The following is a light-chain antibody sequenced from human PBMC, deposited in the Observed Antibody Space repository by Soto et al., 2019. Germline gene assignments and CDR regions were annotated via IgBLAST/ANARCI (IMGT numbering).Light chain of an antibody. CDR1: QSVSSGY. V-gene: IGKV3-20*01. Sequence: EIVLTQSPGTLSLSPGERATLTCRASQSVSSGYLAWYQQRPGQAPRLLIYDASRRATDIPDRFSGSGSGTDFTLTISRLEPEDFAVYSCQQYGSSPLTFGGGTKVEIK. J-gene: IGKJ4*01. CDR3: QQYGSSPLT. CDR2: DAS.